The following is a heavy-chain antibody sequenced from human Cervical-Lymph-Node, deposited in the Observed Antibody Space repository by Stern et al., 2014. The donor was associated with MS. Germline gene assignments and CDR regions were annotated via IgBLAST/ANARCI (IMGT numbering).Heavy chain of an antibody. V-gene: IGHV1-69*01. CDR2: IIPALGTP. D-gene: IGHD3-16*01. J-gene: IGHJ6*02. CDR1: GDTFIYYA. Sequence: QVQLVQSGAEVRKPGSSVKVSCKASGDTFIYYAITWVRQAPGQRLEWMGSIIPALGTPDYAQKFQGRVTMTADESTTTPSLEVSTLKSGDTAFYYCARGPFYGGVDRHYYYDMGVWGQGTTVTVSS. CDR3: ARGPFYGGVDRHYYYDMGV.